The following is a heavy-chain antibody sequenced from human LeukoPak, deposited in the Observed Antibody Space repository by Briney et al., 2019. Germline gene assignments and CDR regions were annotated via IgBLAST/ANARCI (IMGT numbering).Heavy chain of an antibody. D-gene: IGHD3-9*01. V-gene: IGHV1-46*01. Sequence: ASVKVSCKASGYTFTSYYMHWVRQAPGQGLEWMGIINPSGGSTSYAQKFQGRVTMTRDTSTSTVYMELSSLRSEDTAVYYCARDREDISTGYYTPDYWGQGTLVTVSS. J-gene: IGHJ4*02. CDR1: GYTFTSYY. CDR2: INPSGGST. CDR3: ARDREDISTGYYTPDY.